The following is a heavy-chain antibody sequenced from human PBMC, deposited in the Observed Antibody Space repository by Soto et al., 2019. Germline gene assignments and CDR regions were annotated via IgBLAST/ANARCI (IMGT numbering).Heavy chain of an antibody. J-gene: IGHJ6*02. CDR3: ARKDFFRFRYGMDV. D-gene: IGHD3-3*01. Sequence: GGSLRLSCVASGLAYNTHWMTWVRQAPGKGLEWVANINQDGTEKYYVDSVKGRFTISSDNAKNSLYLQMNSVRAEDTAVYYCARKDFFRFRYGMDVWGQGTPVTFS. CDR1: GLAYNTHW. CDR2: INQDGTEK. V-gene: IGHV3-7*01.